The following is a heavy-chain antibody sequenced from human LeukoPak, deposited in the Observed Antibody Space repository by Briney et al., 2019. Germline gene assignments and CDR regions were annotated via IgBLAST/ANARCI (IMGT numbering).Heavy chain of an antibody. V-gene: IGHV1-69*04. CDR2: IIPILGVP. CDR1: GGTFSSYA. Sequence: GSSVNVSCKASGGTFSSYAISWVRQAPGQGLEWMGRIIPILGVPNYAQKFQGRVTITADKSTSTAYMELSSLRSEDTAVYSWASFFWGATGMDYGGQETLVTVSS. D-gene: IGHD1-26*01. CDR3: ASFFWGATGMDY. J-gene: IGHJ4*02.